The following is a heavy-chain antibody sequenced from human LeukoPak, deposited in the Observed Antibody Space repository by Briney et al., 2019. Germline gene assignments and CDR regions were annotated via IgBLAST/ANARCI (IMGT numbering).Heavy chain of an antibody. V-gene: IGHV6-1*01. J-gene: IGHJ4*02. CDR3: ARGVAVSGLDY. Sequence: SQTLSLTCAISGDSVSSNSVTWNWIRQSPSRGLEWLGRTYYRSTWYNDYAVSVRGRITVNPDTSKNQFSLQLNSVTPEDTAVYYCARGVAVSGLDYWGQGTLVTVSS. CDR2: TYYRSTWYN. CDR1: GDSVSSNSVT. D-gene: IGHD3-3*01.